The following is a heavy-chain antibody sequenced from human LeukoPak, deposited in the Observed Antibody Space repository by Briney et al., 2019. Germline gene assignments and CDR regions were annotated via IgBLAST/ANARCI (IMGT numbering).Heavy chain of an antibody. Sequence: GRSLRLSCAASGFTFSSYAMHWVRQAPGKGLEWVAVISYDGSNKYYADSLKGRFTISRDDSTNTLFLLMNSLRTEDTATYYCARLKHSHDSSGFTADYWGQGTLVTVSS. CDR2: ISYDGSNK. CDR3: ARLKHSHDSSGFTADY. CDR1: GFTFSSYA. V-gene: IGHV3-30-3*01. J-gene: IGHJ4*02. D-gene: IGHD3-22*01.